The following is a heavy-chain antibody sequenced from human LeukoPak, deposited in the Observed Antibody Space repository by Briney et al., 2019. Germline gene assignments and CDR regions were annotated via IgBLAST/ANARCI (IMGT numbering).Heavy chain of an antibody. Sequence: GSLRLSCAASGFTFSSYWMSWVRQAPGKGLEWIGSIYYSGSTYYNPSLKSRVTISVDTSKNQFSLKLSSVTAADTAVYYCASGRWDGDYYYYMDVWGKGTTVTISS. D-gene: IGHD1-26*01. J-gene: IGHJ6*03. V-gene: IGHV4-39*01. CDR2: IYYSGST. CDR3: ASGRWDGDYYYYMDV. CDR1: GFTFSSYW.